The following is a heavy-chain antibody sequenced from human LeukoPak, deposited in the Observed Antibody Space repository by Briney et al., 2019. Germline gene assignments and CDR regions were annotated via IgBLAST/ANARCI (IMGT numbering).Heavy chain of an antibody. D-gene: IGHD6-13*01. CDR2: IYYSGST. Sequence: PSETLSLTCTVSGGSISSGDYYWSWIRQPPGKGLEWIGYIYYSGSTYYNPSLKSRVTISVDTSKNQFSLKLSSVTAADTAVYYCAREKEAAAGIDYWGQGTLVTVSS. CDR3: AREKEAAAGIDY. J-gene: IGHJ4*02. V-gene: IGHV4-30-4*01. CDR1: GGSISSGDYY.